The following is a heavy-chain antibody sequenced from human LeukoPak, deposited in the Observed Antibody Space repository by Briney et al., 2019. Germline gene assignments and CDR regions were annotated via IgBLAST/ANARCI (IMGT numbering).Heavy chain of an antibody. Sequence: ASVKVSCKASGFTFTSSAVQWVRQARGQRLEWIGWIVVGSGNTNYAQKFQERVTITRDMSTSTAYMELSSLRSEDTAVYYCAAESIAAPRSSGYWGQGTTVTVSS. D-gene: IGHD6-6*01. CDR1: GFTFTSSA. CDR3: AAESIAAPRSSGY. CDR2: IVVGSGNT. V-gene: IGHV1-58*01. J-gene: IGHJ6*02.